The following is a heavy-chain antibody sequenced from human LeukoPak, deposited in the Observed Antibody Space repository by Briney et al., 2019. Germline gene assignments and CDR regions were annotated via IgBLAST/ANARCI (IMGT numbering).Heavy chain of an antibody. V-gene: IGHV3-21*01. CDR1: GFTFSNYW. Sequence: GGSLRLSCAASGFTFSNYWMSWVRQAPGKGLEWVSSISSTSHYIFYADSVRGRFTISRDNAKSSLYLQMSSLRAEDTAVYYCARDTPGGYCTSTSCYQYYGMDVWGKGTTVTVSS. J-gene: IGHJ6*04. D-gene: IGHD2-2*01. CDR2: ISSTSHYI. CDR3: ARDTPGGYCTSTSCYQYYGMDV.